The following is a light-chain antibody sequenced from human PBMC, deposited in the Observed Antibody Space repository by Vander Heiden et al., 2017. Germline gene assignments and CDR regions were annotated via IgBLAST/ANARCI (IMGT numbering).Light chain of an antibody. CDR1: SSDVGGDNY. J-gene: IGLJ3*02. Sequence: QSALTQPPSSSGSHGQSVTISCTGTSSDVGGDNYVSWNQQHPGKATRLMIYEGSKRPSGVHDRFSGSKSGNTASLTVSGLQAEDEADYYCSSYAGSNNLVFGGGTKLTVL. CDR2: EGS. CDR3: SSYAGSNNLV. V-gene: IGLV2-8*01.